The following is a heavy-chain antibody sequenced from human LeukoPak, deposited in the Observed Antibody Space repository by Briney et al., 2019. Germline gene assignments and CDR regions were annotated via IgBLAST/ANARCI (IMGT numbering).Heavy chain of an antibody. J-gene: IGHJ4*02. V-gene: IGHV4-34*01. Sequence: PSETLSLTCAVYGGSFSGYYWSWIRQPPGKGLVWIGEINHSGSTNYNPSLKSRVTISVDTSKNQFSLKLSSVTAADTAVYYCARDRASIAARDFDYWGQGTLVTVSS. CDR2: INHSGST. D-gene: IGHD6-6*01. CDR3: ARDRASIAARDFDY. CDR1: GGSFSGYY.